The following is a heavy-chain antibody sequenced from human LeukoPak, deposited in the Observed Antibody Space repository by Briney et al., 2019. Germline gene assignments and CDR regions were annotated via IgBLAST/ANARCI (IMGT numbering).Heavy chain of an antibody. Sequence: GGSLRLSCAASRFTVSSNYMSWVRQAPGKGRGWVSEIYSDGSTYYAASVKGRFSISRDNSKNTVYLQMSSLRAEDTAIYYCARELREHGVFDIWGQGTMVTVSS. J-gene: IGHJ3*02. CDR3: ARELREHGVFDI. CDR2: IYSDGST. D-gene: IGHD1-26*01. CDR1: RFTVSSNY. V-gene: IGHV3-53*01.